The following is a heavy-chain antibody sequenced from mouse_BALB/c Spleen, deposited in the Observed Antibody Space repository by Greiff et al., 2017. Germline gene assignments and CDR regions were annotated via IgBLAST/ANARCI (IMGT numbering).Heavy chain of an antibody. D-gene: IGHD1-1*01. V-gene: IGHV14-4*02. CDR1: GFNIKDYY. Sequence: EVQVVESGAELVRPGASVKLSCTASGFNIKDYYMHWVKQRPEQGLEWIGGIDPENGDTEYAPKFQGKATMTADTSSNTAYLQLSSLTSEDTAVYYCNSFYYNGGVGFAYWGQGTLVTVSA. CDR3: NSFYYNGGVGFAY. J-gene: IGHJ3*01. CDR2: IDPENGDT.